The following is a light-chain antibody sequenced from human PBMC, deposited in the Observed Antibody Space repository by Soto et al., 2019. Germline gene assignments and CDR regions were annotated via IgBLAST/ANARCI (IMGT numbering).Light chain of an antibody. J-gene: IGKJ1*01. CDR3: QQYNSYL. V-gene: IGKV1-5*01. CDR1: QSISSW. CDR2: DAS. Sequence: DIQMTQSPSTLSASVGDRVTITCRASQSISSWLAWYQQKPGKAPKLLIYDASSLESGVPSRFSSSGSGTEFTLTISSLQPDDFATYYCQQYNSYLFGQGTKVDIK.